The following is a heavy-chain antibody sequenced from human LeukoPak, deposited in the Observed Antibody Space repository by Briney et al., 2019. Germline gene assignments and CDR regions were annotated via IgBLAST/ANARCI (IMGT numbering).Heavy chain of an antibody. CDR1: GYTFTDHF. CDR2: INPNTGGT. J-gene: IGHJ4*02. Sequence: GASVKVSCKASGYTFTDHFIHWVRQAPGQGLEWMGWINPNTGGTNYVQNFQGRVSMARDTSISTVYMELSSLRSDDTAVSYCARPLTAGWYGAYWGQGSLVTVSS. V-gene: IGHV1-2*02. D-gene: IGHD6-19*01. CDR3: ARPLTAGWYGAY.